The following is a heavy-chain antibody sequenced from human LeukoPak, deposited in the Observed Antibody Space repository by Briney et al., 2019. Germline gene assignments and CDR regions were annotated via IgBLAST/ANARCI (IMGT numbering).Heavy chain of an antibody. V-gene: IGHV3-30*03. CDR3: ASSHDSSGND. CDR2: MSFDGGYK. CDR1: GFIFSNYG. J-gene: IGHJ4*02. Sequence: GGSLRLSCAGSGFIFSNYGVHWVRQAPGKGLEWVAAMSFDGGYKFYADSVKGRITMSGDTSKNTRYLQMNSLRADDTAVYFCASSHDSSGNDWGQGTLVTVSS. D-gene: IGHD3-22*01.